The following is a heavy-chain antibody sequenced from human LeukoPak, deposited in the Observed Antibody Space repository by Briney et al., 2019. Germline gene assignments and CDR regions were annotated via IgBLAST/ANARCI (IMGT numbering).Heavy chain of an antibody. Sequence: PSETLSLTCTVSGGSISSYYWSWIRQPPGKGLEWIGYIYYSGSTNYHPSLKSRVTISVDTSKNQFSLKLSSVTAADTAVYYCARGDSSGWYGSIWFDPWGQGTLVTVSS. V-gene: IGHV4-59*01. J-gene: IGHJ5*02. D-gene: IGHD6-19*01. CDR2: IYYSGST. CDR1: GGSISSYY. CDR3: ARGDSSGWYGSIWFDP.